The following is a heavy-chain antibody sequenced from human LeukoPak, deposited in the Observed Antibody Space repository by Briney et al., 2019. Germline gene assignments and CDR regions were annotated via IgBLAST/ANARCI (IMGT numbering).Heavy chain of an antibody. D-gene: IGHD3-10*01. CDR2: IYYTGTT. J-gene: IGHJ4*02. Sequence: SETLSLTCTVSGGSISTSSYCWGWIRQPPGKGLECIGTIYYTGTTYYNPSLKSRVTISVDTSKNQFSLKLSSVTAADTAVYYCARGYYYVSGSYSFFDYWGQGTLVTVSS. V-gene: IGHV4-39*01. CDR1: GGSISTSSYC. CDR3: ARGYYYVSGSYSFFDY.